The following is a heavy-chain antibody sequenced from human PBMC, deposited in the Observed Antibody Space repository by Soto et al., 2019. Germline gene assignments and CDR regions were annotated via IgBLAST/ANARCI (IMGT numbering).Heavy chain of an antibody. CDR1: GGSFSGYY. Sequence: PSETLSLTCAVYGGSFSGYYWSWIRQPPGKGLEWIGEINHSGSTNYNPSLKSRVTISVDTSKNQFSLKLSSVTAADTAVYYCARTGRNIPFDYWGQGTLVTVSS. J-gene: IGHJ4*02. CDR3: ARTGRNIPFDY. D-gene: IGHD1-1*01. V-gene: IGHV4-34*01. CDR2: INHSGST.